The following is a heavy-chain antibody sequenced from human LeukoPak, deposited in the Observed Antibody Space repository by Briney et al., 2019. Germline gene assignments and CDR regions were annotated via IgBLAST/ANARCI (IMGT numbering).Heavy chain of an antibody. CDR3: AKGGKVVSGAFDI. CDR1: GFTFDDYA. J-gene: IGHJ3*02. D-gene: IGHD3-22*01. CDR2: ISWNSGYI. Sequence: GGSLRLSCAASGFTFDDYAMHWVRQAPGKGLEWVSGISWNSGYIGYEDSVKGRFTISRDNAKNSLYLQMNSLRAEDMALYYCAKGGKVVSGAFDIWGQGTMVTVSS. V-gene: IGHV3-9*03.